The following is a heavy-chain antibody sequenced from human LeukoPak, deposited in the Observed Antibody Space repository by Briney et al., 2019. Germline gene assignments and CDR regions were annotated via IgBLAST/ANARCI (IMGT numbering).Heavy chain of an antibody. D-gene: IGHD3-9*01. CDR3: AGAGLLTGSYNFDY. V-gene: IGHV3-74*01. CDR1: GFTFSSYW. J-gene: IGHJ4*02. Sequence: GGSLRLSCAASGFTFSSYWMHWVRQAPGKGLVWVSRINSDGSSTSYADSVKGRFTISRDNAKNTLYLQMNSLRAEDTAVYYCAGAGLLTGSYNFDYWGQGTLVTVSA. CDR2: INSDGSST.